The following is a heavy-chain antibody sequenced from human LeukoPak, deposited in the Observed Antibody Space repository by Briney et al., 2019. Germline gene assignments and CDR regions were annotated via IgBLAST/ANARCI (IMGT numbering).Heavy chain of an antibody. Sequence: RPSETLSLTCTVSGGSISTGNYYWGWIRQPPGKGLEWIGRIYYNGCTFDNPSLQSRVTMSVDPSKHHFSMGVNSLTAPDTAVDYCVRHRSISAAVPRDFDPWGQGTLVTVSS. J-gene: IGHJ5*02. D-gene: IGHD6-13*01. V-gene: IGHV4-39*01. CDR2: IYYNGCT. CDR3: VRHRSISAAVPRDFDP. CDR1: GGSISTGNYY.